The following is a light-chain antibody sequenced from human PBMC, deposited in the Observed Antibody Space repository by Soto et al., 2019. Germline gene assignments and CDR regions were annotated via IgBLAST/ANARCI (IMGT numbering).Light chain of an antibody. Sequence: QSVLTQPPSMSGAPGQRVTISCTGSSSNIGAGYDVHWYQQLPGTAPKLLIYGNSNRPSGVPDRFSGSKSGTSASLAITGLQAEDAADYYCQSYDSSLSGSLFGGGTKLTVL. CDR2: GNS. V-gene: IGLV1-40*01. CDR3: QSYDSSLSGSL. CDR1: SSNIGAGYD. J-gene: IGLJ2*01.